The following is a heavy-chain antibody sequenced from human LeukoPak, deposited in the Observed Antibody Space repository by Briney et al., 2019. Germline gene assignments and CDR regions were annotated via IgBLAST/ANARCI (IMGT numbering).Heavy chain of an antibody. Sequence: ASVKVSCKASGYTFTSYDINWVRQATGQGLEWMGWMNPNSGNTGYAQKLQGRVTMTRNTSISTAYMELSSLRSEDTAVYYCAGGSYYYGSGSYYIYNWFDPWGQGTLVTVSS. J-gene: IGHJ5*02. V-gene: IGHV1-8*01. CDR1: GYTFTSYD. CDR3: AGGSYYYGSGSYYIYNWFDP. D-gene: IGHD3-10*01. CDR2: MNPNSGNT.